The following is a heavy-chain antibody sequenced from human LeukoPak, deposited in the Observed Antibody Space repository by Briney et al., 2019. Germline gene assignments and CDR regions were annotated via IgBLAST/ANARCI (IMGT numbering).Heavy chain of an antibody. J-gene: IGHJ6*03. CDR1: GLTLSAYG. V-gene: IGHV3-30*03. CDR2: ISFDGGNK. D-gene: IGHD3-10*01. CDR3: TTTPSARGKKMVRGAYYYMDV. Sequence: GRSLRLSCAASGLTLSAYGMHWVRQAPGKSLEWVAVISFDGGNKDYADSVKGRFTISRDDSKNTLYLQMNSLKTEDTAVYYCTTTPSARGKKMVRGAYYYMDVWGKGTTVTISS.